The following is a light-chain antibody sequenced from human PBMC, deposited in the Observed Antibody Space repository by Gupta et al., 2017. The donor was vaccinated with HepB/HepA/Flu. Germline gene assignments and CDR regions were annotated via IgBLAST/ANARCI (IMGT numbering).Light chain of an antibody. J-gene: IGLJ2*01. CDR1: KSDVGGYNY. Sequence: QSALTQPRSVSGSPGQSVTISCTGTKSDVGGYNYVSWYQQHPGKVPKLIIYDARERPAGVPDRFSGSKSGNTASLTISGLREEEEADYHCCSYSGSDNVIFGGGTKLTVL. CDR3: CSYSGSDNVI. V-gene: IGLV2-11*01. CDR2: DAR.